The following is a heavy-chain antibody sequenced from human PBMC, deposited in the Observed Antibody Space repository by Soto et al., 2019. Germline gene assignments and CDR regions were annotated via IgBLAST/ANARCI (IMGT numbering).Heavy chain of an antibody. CDR1: GYILSSYN. J-gene: IGHJ4*02. CDR3: ARTYCAADCPRRDFDY. Sequence: QVQLVQSGAEVKEPGASVKVSCKASGYILSSYNMHWVRQAPGQGLEWMGMINPSGGRTSYAQKFHDRVTMTRDRSANTGYMELSSLRSDATAVYYCARTYCAADCPRRDFDYWGQGTLVTVSS. V-gene: IGHV1-46*01. CDR2: INPSGGRT. D-gene: IGHD2-21*02.